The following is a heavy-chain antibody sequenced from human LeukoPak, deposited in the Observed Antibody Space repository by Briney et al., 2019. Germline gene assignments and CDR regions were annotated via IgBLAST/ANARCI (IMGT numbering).Heavy chain of an antibody. Sequence: GSSVKVSCKASGYTFTSYGISWVRQAPGQGLEGMGWISAYNGNTNYAQKLQGRVTMATDTSTSTAYKELRSLRSDDTAVYYWARLSNSGSYHNIDQDYWGQGTLVTVSS. CDR3: ARLSNSGSYHNIDQDY. D-gene: IGHD1-26*01. J-gene: IGHJ4*02. CDR2: ISAYNGNT. V-gene: IGHV1-18*01. CDR1: GYTFTSYG.